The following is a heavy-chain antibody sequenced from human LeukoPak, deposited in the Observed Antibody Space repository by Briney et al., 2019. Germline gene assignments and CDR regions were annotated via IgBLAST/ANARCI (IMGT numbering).Heavy chain of an antibody. D-gene: IGHD2-2*01. V-gene: IGHV3-21*01. J-gene: IGHJ4*02. CDR3: ARGVPAEGDY. CDR2: ISRSSDSI. Sequence: GGSLRLSCAASGFTFSGYSMNWVRQAPGKGLEWVSWISRSSDSIQYADSVKGRFTISRDNAKNSLYLQMNSLRAEDTAVYYCARGVPAEGDYWGQGTLVTVSS. CDR1: GFTFSGYS.